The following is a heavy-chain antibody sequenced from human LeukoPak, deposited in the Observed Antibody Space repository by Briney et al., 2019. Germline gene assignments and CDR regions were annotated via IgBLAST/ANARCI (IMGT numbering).Heavy chain of an antibody. CDR3: ARDRAVRGGYYYYMDV. J-gene: IGHJ6*03. V-gene: IGHV4-59*01. D-gene: IGHD3-10*01. Sequence: PSETLSLTCTVSGGSISSYYWSWIRQPPGKVLEGIGYIYHSGITNYNPSLKTQVTISVDTSKNPFSLKLRSVTAADTAVYYCARDRAVRGGYYYYMDVWGKGTTVTVSS. CDR1: GGSISSYY. CDR2: IYHSGIT.